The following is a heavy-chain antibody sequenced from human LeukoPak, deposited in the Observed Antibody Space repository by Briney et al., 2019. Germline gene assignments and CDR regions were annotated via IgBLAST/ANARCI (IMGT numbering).Heavy chain of an antibody. Sequence: SVKVSCKASGGTFSRYTISWVRQAPGQGLEWMGRIIPILGIANYAQKFQGRVTITADKSTSTAYMELSSLRSEDTAVYYCARDGATGDFDYWGQGTLVTVSS. CDR3: ARDGATGDFDY. CDR1: GGTFSRYT. V-gene: IGHV1-69*04. D-gene: IGHD7-27*01. J-gene: IGHJ4*02. CDR2: IIPILGIA.